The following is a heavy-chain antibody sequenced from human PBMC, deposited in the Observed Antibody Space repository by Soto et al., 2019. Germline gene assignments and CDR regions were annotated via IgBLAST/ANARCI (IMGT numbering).Heavy chain of an antibody. V-gene: IGHV3-48*04. J-gene: IGHJ4*02. D-gene: IGHD3-9*01. CDR1: GFSFSSYS. CDR2: IFVSSTTI. CDR3: ARDKDWAFDY. Sequence: EVQLVESGGGLVQPGGSLRLSCVASGFSFSSYSMVWVRQAPGKGLEWIAYIFVSSTTIHYADSVKGRFIVSRDNTQNSLFLLMNSLRAEDTAIYYCARDKDWAFDYWGQGTQVIVSS.